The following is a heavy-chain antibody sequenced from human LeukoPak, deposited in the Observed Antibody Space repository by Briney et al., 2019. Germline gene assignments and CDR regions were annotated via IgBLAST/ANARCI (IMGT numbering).Heavy chain of an antibody. J-gene: IGHJ6*03. V-gene: IGHV4-61*02. CDR1: GGSISSGSYY. CDR2: IYTSGST. Sequence: SETLSLACTVSGGSISSGSYYWSWIRQPAGKGLEWIGRIYTSGSTNYNPSLKSRVTISVDTSKNQFSLKLSSVAAADTAVYYCARGGVGFLEWYYYYMDVWGKGTTVTVSS. CDR3: ARGGVGFLEWYYYYMDV. D-gene: IGHD3-3*02.